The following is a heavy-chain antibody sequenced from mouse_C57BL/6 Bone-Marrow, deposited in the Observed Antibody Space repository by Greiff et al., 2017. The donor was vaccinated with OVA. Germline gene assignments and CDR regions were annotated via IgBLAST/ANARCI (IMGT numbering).Heavy chain of an antibody. CDR1: GFNIKDDY. J-gene: IGHJ2*01. Sequence: EVQLQQSGAELVRPGASVKLSCTASGFNIKDDYMHWVKQRPEQGLEWIGWIDPENGDTEYASKFQGKATITADTSSNTAYLQLSSLTSEDTAGYYCTTGTTVVEGYWGQGTTLTVSS. D-gene: IGHD1-1*01. CDR3: TTGTTVVEGY. V-gene: IGHV14-4*01. CDR2: IDPENGDT.